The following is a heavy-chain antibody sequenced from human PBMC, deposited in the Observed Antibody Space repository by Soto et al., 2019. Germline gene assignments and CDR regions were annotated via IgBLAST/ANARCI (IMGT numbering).Heavy chain of an antibody. CDR2: IYYSGST. CDR3: ASEVDFDLTQVDY. J-gene: IGHJ4*02. CDR1: GSSISSSSYY. D-gene: IGHD3-9*01. Sequence: KQSQTLSLTCTVSGSSISSSSYYWGWIRQPPGKGLEWIGSIYYSGSTYYNPSLKSRVTISVDTSKNQFSLKLSSVTAADTAVYYCASEVDFDLTQVDYWGQGTLVTVSS. V-gene: IGHV4-39*01.